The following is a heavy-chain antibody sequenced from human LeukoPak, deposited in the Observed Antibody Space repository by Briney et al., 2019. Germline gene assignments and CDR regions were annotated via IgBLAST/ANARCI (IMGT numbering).Heavy chain of an antibody. J-gene: IGHJ4*02. CDR2: VGISGDT. Sequence: GGSLRLSCAASGFTFRSYDMHWVRQVTGKGLEWVSAVGISGDTYYAGSVKGRFTISRENAKNSLYLQMNSLTAGDTAVYYCVRGGIQVSGIDEIDYWGQGTMVTVSS. CDR3: VRGGIQVSGIDEIDY. CDR1: GFTFRSYD. V-gene: IGHV3-13*01. D-gene: IGHD6-19*01.